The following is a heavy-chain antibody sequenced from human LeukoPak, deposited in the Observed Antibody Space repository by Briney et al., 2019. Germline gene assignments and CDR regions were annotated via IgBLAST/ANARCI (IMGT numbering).Heavy chain of an antibody. J-gene: IGHJ4*02. CDR3: ARGRYYFDY. CDR2: IYYSGST. Sequence: SETLSLTCTVSGGSISSYYWSWIRQPPGKGLEWVGYIYYSGSTNYNPTLKSRVTISVDTSNNQFSLKLSSVTAADTAVYYCARGRYYFDYWGQGTLVTVSS. CDR1: GGSISSYY. V-gene: IGHV4-59*01.